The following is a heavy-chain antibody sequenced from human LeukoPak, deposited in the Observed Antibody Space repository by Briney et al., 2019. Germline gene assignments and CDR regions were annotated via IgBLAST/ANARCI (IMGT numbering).Heavy chain of an antibody. D-gene: IGHD5-18*01. CDR3: AREGNTAYYFDY. V-gene: IGHV1-46*01. CDR1: GYTFTSYY. Sequence: GASVKVSXKASGYTFTSYYMHWVRQAPGQGLEWMGIINPSGGSTSYAQKFQGRVTMTRDTSTSTVYMELSSLRSEDTAVYYCAREGNTAYYFDYWGQGTLVTVSS. CDR2: INPSGGST. J-gene: IGHJ4*02.